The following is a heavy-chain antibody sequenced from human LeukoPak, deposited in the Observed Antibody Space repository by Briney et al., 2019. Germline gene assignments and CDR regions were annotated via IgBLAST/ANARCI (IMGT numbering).Heavy chain of an antibody. V-gene: IGHV3-48*03. CDR2: ISSSGSTI. D-gene: IGHD2-15*01. CDR1: GFTFSSYE. Sequence: GGSLRLSCAASGFTFSSYEMIWVRQAPGKGLEWVSYISSSGSTIYYAASVKGRFTISRDNAKNSLYLQMNSLRAEDTAVYYCARDEVVANADYYYYYMDVWGKGTTVTVSS. CDR3: ARDEVVANADYYYYYMDV. J-gene: IGHJ6*03.